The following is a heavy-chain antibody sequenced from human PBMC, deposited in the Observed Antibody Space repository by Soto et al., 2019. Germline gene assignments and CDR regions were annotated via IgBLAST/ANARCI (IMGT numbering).Heavy chain of an antibody. CDR2: IIPILGIA. D-gene: IGHD3-16*01. J-gene: IGHJ3*02. V-gene: IGHV1-69*02. CDR3: GGGGGGGGGGGGGAFDI. Sequence: ASVKVSCKASGGTFSSYTISWVRQAPGQGLEWMGRIIPILGIANYAQKFQGRVTITADKSTSTAYMELSSLRSEDTAVDGGGGGGGGGGGGGGGAFDIWGQGTMVTVSS. CDR1: GGTFSSYT.